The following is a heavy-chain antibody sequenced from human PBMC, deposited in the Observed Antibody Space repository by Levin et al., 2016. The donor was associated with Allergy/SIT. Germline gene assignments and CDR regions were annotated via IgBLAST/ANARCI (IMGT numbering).Heavy chain of an antibody. CDR1: GFTFSSYS. J-gene: IGHJ4*02. Sequence: GESLKISCAASGFTFSSYSMNWVRQAPGKGLEWVSSISSSSSYIYYADSVKGRFTISRDNAKNSLYLQMNSLRAEDTAVYYCAREPGTMVRGVIMPPRFFDYWGQGTLVTVSS. CDR2: ISSSSSYI. D-gene: IGHD3-10*01. V-gene: IGHV3-21*01. CDR3: AREPGTMVRGVIMPPRFFDY.